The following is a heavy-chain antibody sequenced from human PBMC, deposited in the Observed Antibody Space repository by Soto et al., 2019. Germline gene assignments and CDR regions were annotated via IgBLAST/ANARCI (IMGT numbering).Heavy chain of an antibody. CDR1: GFTFSNYW. V-gene: IGHV3-74*01. CDR3: AKAISSLAVAGTVYFDY. J-gene: IGHJ4*02. CDR2: INSDGTRT. Sequence: GGSLRLSCAASGFTFSNYWMHWVCQAPGKGLVWVSRINSDGTRTYYADSVKGRFTISRDNSKNTLYLQMNSLRAEDTAVYYCAKAISSLAVAGTVYFDYWGQGTLVTVSS. D-gene: IGHD6-19*01.